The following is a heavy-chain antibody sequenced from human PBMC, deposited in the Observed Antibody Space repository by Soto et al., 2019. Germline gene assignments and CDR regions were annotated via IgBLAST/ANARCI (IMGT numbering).Heavy chain of an antibody. D-gene: IGHD3-22*01. CDR2: IDPSDSYT. J-gene: IGHJ6*02. Sequence: PWESLKISCKGSGYSFTSYWISWVRQMPGKGLEWMGRIDPSDSYTNYSPSFQGHVTISADKSISTAYLQWSSLKASDTAMYYCASQHYYDSSGYFENYYGMDVWGQGTTVTVSS. V-gene: IGHV5-10-1*01. CDR3: ASQHYYDSSGYFENYYGMDV. CDR1: GYSFTSYW.